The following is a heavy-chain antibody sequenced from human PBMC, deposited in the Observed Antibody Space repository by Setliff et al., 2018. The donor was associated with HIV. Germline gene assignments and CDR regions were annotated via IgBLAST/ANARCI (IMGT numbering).Heavy chain of an antibody. CDR3: ARARRAGSGPKYFQH. CDR1: GGSFNGYY. J-gene: IGHJ1*01. V-gene: IGHV4-34*01. Sequence: SETLSLTCAVYGGSFNGYYWSWIRQPPGKGLEWIGEINHSGSTNYNPSLKSRVTMSVDKSKNQFSLRLSSVAAADTAVYYCARARRAGSGPKYFQHWGQGTLVTVSS. CDR2: INHSGST. D-gene: IGHD2-15*01.